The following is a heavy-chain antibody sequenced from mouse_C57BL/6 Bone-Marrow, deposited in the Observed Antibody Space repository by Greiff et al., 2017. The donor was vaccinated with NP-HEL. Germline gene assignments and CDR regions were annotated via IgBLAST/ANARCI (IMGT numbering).Heavy chain of an antibody. CDR3: ARQYYDWFDY. CDR2: ISSGGSYT. CDR1: GFTFSSYG. Sequence: EVKLMESGGDLVKPGGSLKLSCAASGFTFSSYGMSWVRQTPDKRLEWVATISSGGSYTYYPDSVKGRFTISRDNAKNTLYLQMSSLKSEDTAMYYCARQYYDWFDYWGQGTLVTVSA. V-gene: IGHV5-6*01. D-gene: IGHD2-4*01. J-gene: IGHJ3*01.